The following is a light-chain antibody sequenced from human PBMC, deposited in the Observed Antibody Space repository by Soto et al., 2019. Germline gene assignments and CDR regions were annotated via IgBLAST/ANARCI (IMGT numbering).Light chain of an antibody. CDR1: SSNVGSNT. J-gene: IGLJ2*01. CDR2: SDN. V-gene: IGLV1-44*01. CDR3: AAWYDSLYGVV. Sequence: QSVLTQPPSASGTPGQRVTISCSGSSSNVGSNTVNWYHQLPGTAPKLLIYSDNQRPSGIPDRFSGSKSGTSASLAISGLQSEDEADYYCAAWYDSLYGVVFGGGTKLTVL.